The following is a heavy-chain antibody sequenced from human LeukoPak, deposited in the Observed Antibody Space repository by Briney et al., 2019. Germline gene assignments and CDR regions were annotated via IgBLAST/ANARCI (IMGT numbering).Heavy chain of an antibody. CDR3: ARGLAHIAVAEGDY. V-gene: IGHV4-34*01. Sequence: SETLSLTCAVYGGSFSGYYWSWIRQPPGKGLEWIGEINHSGSTNYNPSLKSRVTISVDTSKNQFSLKLSSVTAADTAVYYCARGLAHIAVAEGDYWGQGTLVTVSS. CDR2: INHSGST. J-gene: IGHJ4*02. D-gene: IGHD6-19*01. CDR1: GGSFSGYY.